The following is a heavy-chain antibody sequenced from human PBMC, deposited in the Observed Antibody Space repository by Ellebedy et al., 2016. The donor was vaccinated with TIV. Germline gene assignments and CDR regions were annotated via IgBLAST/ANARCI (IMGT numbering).Heavy chain of an antibody. J-gene: IGHJ4*02. CDR2: LSNDGIRK. V-gene: IGHV3-30*04. D-gene: IGHD3-22*01. Sequence: GESLKISCAASGFIFSNYAVNWVRQAPGKGLEWVAVLSNDGIRKYYADSIRGRFTISRDNSKNTVYLQMNSLRSEDTAVYSCAREGYSSGSVGDLDYWGQGTLVTVSS. CDR3: AREGYSSGSVGDLDY. CDR1: GFIFSNYA.